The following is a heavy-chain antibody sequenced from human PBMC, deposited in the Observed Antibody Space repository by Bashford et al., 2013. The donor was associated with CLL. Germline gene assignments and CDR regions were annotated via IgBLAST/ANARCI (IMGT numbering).Heavy chain of an antibody. J-gene: IGHJ4*02. CDR2: MFYTGST. CDR3: ARGFHDSSVGSTPYYFDY. CDR1: GVSFSRGGYY. V-gene: IGHV4-31*03. Sequence: SETLSLTCTVSGVSFSRGGYYWSWIRQVPGKGLECIGLMFYTGSTYYNPSLKSRVTMSVDASKNRFSLNLSSVTAADTAVYYCARGFHDSSVGSTPYYFDYWGQGTLVTVSS. D-gene: IGHD3-22*01.